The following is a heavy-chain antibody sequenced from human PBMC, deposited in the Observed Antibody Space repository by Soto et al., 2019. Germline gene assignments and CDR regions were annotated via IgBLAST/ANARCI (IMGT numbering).Heavy chain of an antibody. CDR2: INPSGGST. CDR1: GYTFTSYY. D-gene: IGHD3-10*01. V-gene: IGHV1-46*01. J-gene: IGHJ6*02. Sequence: GASVKVSCKASGYTFTSYYMHWVRQAPGQGLEWMGIINPSGGSTSYAQKFQGRVTMTRDTSTSTVYMELSSLRSEDTAVYYCARGAPMAYYGYSRYYGMDVWGQGTTVTVSS. CDR3: ARGAPMAYYGYSRYYGMDV.